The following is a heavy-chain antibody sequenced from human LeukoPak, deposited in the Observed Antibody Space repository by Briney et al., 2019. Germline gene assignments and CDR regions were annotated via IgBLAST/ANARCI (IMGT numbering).Heavy chain of an antibody. D-gene: IGHD6-13*01. CDR3: ARAHIAAAGWDDNWFDP. Sequence: ASVKVSCKASGYTFTSYYMHWVRQAPGQGLEWMGIINPSGGSTSYAQKFQGRVTMTRDTSTSTVYMELSSLRSEDTAVYYCARAHIAAAGWDDNWFDPWGQGTLVTVSS. J-gene: IGHJ5*02. CDR2: INPSGGST. V-gene: IGHV1-46*01. CDR1: GYTFTSYY.